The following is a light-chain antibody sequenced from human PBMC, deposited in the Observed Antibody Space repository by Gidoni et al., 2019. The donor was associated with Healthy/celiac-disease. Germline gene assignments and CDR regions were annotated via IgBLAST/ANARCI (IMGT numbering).Light chain of an antibody. CDR2: GAS. Sequence: DIVMPQSPATLSVSPGERATLSCRASQSVSSNLAWYQQKPGQAPRLLIYGASTRTTGIPARFSGSGSGTEFTLTISSLQSEDFAVYYCQQYNNWPIFTFGPGTKVDIK. CDR1: QSVSSN. J-gene: IGKJ3*01. CDR3: QQYNNWPIFT. V-gene: IGKV3-15*01.